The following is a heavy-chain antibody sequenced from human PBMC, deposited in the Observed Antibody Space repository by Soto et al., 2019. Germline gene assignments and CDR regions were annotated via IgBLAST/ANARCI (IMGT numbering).Heavy chain of an antibody. Sequence: QPGGSLRLSCAASGFTFDDYAMHWVRQAPGKGLEWVSLISWDGGSTYYADSVKGRFTISRDNSKNTLYLQMNSLRAEDTAVYYRARGRLTGSNYYGMDVWGQGTTVTVSS. CDR2: ISWDGGST. D-gene: IGHD1-20*01. V-gene: IGHV3-43D*04. J-gene: IGHJ6*02. CDR1: GFTFDDYA. CDR3: ARGRLTGSNYYGMDV.